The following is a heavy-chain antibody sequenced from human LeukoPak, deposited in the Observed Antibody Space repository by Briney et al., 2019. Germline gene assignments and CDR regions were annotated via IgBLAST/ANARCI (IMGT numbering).Heavy chain of an antibody. D-gene: IGHD3-22*01. Sequence: PGGSLRLSCAPPGFTFEVYAMHGVRHAPGRGMGWVSGISWNSGSRGYADSVKGRFTISRDNAKNSLYLQMNSLRAEDTALYYCAILNYDSSGYYRQFDYWGQGTLVTVSS. V-gene: IGHV3-9*01. CDR2: ISWNSGSR. J-gene: IGHJ4*02. CDR3: AILNYDSSGYYRQFDY. CDR1: GFTFEVYA.